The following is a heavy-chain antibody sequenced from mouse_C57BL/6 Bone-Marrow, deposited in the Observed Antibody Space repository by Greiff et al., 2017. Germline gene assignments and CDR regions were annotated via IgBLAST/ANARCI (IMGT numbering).Heavy chain of an antibody. CDR3: AGDYAMDY. Sequence: VQLQQSGPVLVKPGPSVKISCKASGFTFTDYYMHWVKQSHGKSLEWIGLVYPSNGGTSYNQKFKGKATLTVDTSSRTAYMGLNRLTSEDSAVYDGAGDYAMDYWGQGTSLTVSS. CDR1: GFTFTDYY. V-gene: IGHV1-36*01. J-gene: IGHJ4*01. CDR2: VYPSNGGT.